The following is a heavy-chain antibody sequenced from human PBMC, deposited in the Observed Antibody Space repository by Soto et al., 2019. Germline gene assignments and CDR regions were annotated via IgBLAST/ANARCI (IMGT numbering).Heavy chain of an antibody. CDR2: IIPIIRVT. V-gene: IGHV1-69*17. CDR3: ATGARGAGGADH. D-gene: IGHD3-10*01. Sequence: QVQLVQSGAEVKRPGSSVKVSCESSGDTFNSYLISWVRQAPGQGLEWMGGIIPIIRVTHYAQKIQGRVTTSAPLSPHTAYMELPNPAFEDTARCCCATGARGAGGADHWGQGTLVTVSS. J-gene: IGHJ4*02. CDR1: GDTFNSYL.